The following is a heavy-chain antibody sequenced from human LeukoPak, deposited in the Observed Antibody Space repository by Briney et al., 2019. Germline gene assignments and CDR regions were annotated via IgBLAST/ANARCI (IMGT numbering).Heavy chain of an antibody. D-gene: IGHD1-14*01. J-gene: IGHJ6*02. CDR1: GASIKTYY. CDR2: IYDSGIT. Sequence: PSETLSLTCTVSGASIKTYYWSWIRQPPGKGLEWIGWIYDSGITTYNPSLESRVTISIDTSKNQFSLKLSSVTAADTAMYNCARATNVGFFYYYGMDVWGQGTTVTVSS. V-gene: IGHV4-59*01. CDR3: ARATNVGFFYYYGMDV.